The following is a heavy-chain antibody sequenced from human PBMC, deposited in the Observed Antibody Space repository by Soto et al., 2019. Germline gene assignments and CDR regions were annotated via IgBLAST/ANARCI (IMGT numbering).Heavy chain of an antibody. CDR2: ISPMFGAA. CDR1: GGTFNTYA. Sequence: QVQLVQSGAEMKKPGSSVKVSCQSSGGTFNTYAMNWVRQAPGQGPEWMGDISPMFGAANYAQKFQGTVTINADESTDTSYKQLSSLTSEHTALYFCAREAKVPTTAFVYWGQGTLVTVSS. D-gene: IGHD3-10*01. J-gene: IGHJ4*02. CDR3: AREAKVPTTAFVY. V-gene: IGHV1-69*19.